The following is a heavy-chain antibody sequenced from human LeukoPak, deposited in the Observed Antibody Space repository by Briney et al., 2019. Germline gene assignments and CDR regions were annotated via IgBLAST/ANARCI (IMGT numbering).Heavy chain of an antibody. Sequence: PGGSLRLSCAASGFTFSSYAMSWVRQAPGKGLEWVSAISGSGGSTYYADSVKGRFTISRDNPKNTLYLQMNSLRAEDTAVYYCAKDRGSYYAEYFQHWGQGTLVTVSS. D-gene: IGHD1-26*01. CDR3: AKDRGSYYAEYFQH. J-gene: IGHJ1*01. CDR2: ISGSGGST. CDR1: GFTFSSYA. V-gene: IGHV3-23*01.